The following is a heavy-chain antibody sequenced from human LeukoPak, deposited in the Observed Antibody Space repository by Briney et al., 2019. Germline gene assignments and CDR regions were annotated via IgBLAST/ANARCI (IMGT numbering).Heavy chain of an antibody. Sequence: SETLSLTCTVSGGSISSYYWSWIWQPPGKGLEWIGYIYYSGSTNYNPSLKSRVTISVDTSKNQFSLKLSSVTAADTAVYYCARVQAYGGKGYFDYWGQGTLVTVSS. CDR3: ARVQAYGGKGYFDY. CDR1: GGSISSYY. CDR2: IYYSGST. V-gene: IGHV4-59*01. D-gene: IGHD4-23*01. J-gene: IGHJ4*02.